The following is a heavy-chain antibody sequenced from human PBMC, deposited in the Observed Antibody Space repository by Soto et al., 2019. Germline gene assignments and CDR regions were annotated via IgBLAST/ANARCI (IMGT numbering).Heavy chain of an antibody. J-gene: IGHJ4*02. V-gene: IGHV5-51*01. CDR1: GYKFTWDW. D-gene: IGHD6-6*01. CDR3: TRSEQLYTFDS. Sequence: KHGESLKISCKASGYKFTWDWIGWVRQMPGKGLELMGVVYPGDSDIRYSPSFQGLVIISADKSITTAYLQWSSLKASDTAMYYCTRSEQLYTFDSWGQGTLVTVSS. CDR2: VYPGDSDI.